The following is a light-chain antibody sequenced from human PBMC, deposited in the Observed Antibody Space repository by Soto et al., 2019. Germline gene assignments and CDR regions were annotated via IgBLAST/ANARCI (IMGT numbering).Light chain of an antibody. CDR3: QQYNNWPRT. J-gene: IGKJ1*01. CDR1: QALNTR. V-gene: IGKV3-15*01. Sequence: EIVLTQSPATLSAFPGDRVTLSCRASQALNTRLAWYQHKPGQAPRLLIYGASTRATGIPARFSGSGSGTEFTLTINSLQSEDFAVYYCQQYNNWPRTFGQGTKVDIK. CDR2: GAS.